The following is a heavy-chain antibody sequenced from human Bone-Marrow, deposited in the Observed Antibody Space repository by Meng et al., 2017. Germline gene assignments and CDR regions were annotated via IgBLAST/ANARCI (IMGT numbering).Heavy chain of an antibody. CDR1: EFTFSQYW. CDR3: ASSGSGWTNDAFDI. CDR2: IKEDGSEK. Sequence: GGSLRLSCAASEFTFSQYWMSWVRQAPGKGLEWVANIKEDGSEKYYVDSVKGLFTISRDNAKNSLYLQMNSLRAEDTAVYYCASSGSGWTNDAFDIWGQGTMVTVSS. D-gene: IGHD6-19*01. V-gene: IGHV3-7*01. J-gene: IGHJ3*02.